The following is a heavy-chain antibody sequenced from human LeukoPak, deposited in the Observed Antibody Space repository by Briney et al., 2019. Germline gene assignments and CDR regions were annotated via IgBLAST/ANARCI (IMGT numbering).Heavy chain of an antibody. CDR3: ARFATGYSSSWYLGY. Sequence: GESLQISCKGSGYSFTSYWIGWVRQMPGKGLEWMGIIYPGDSDTRYSPSFQGQVTISADKSISTAYLQWSSLKASDTAMYYCARFATGYSSSWYLGYWGQGTLVTVSS. V-gene: IGHV5-51*01. CDR1: GYSFTSYW. D-gene: IGHD6-13*01. J-gene: IGHJ4*02. CDR2: IYPGDSDT.